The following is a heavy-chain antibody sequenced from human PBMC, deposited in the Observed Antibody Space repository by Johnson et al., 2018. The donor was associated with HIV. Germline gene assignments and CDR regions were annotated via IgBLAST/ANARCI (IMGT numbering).Heavy chain of an antibody. D-gene: IGHD2-15*01. CDR1: GFTFSDYW. V-gene: IGHV3-7*05. Sequence: VQLVESGGGVVQPGGSLRLSCAASGFTFSDYWMTWVRQAPGKGLEWVANIKQDGSEKYYVDSVKGRFTISRDNTKNSLFLQMNSLRAEDTAVYYCARDQVMVVRPGDTFNIWGQGTFVTVSS. CDR2: IKQDGSEK. J-gene: IGHJ3*02. CDR3: ARDQVMVVRPGDTFNI.